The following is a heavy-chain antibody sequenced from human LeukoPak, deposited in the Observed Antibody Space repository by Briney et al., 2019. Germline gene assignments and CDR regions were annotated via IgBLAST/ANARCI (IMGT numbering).Heavy chain of an antibody. CDR2: MNSDASST. J-gene: IGHJ4*02. Sequence: PGGSLRLSCAASGFSFGNYGMHWVRQAPGKGLVWVARMNSDASSTSYADSVKGRFTISRDNAKKTLYLQMNSLRAEDTAVYYCARGPDYGGPLRGQGTLVTVSP. CDR3: ARGPDYGGPL. V-gene: IGHV3-74*01. D-gene: IGHD4-23*01. CDR1: GFSFGNYG.